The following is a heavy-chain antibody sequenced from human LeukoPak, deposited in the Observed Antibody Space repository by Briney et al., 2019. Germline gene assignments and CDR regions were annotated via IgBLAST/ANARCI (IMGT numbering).Heavy chain of an antibody. V-gene: IGHV3-7*03. J-gene: IGHJ4*02. CDR1: EFTFRNYW. Sequence: GGSLRLSCAASEFTFRNYWMSWVRQVPGKGPEWVANIRQDGNEFYYADSVKGRFTISRDNAKNSIFLEMNGRTGEDTAFYYCARDMNRLQQWLSSGYWGQGTLVTVSS. CDR2: IRQDGNEF. CDR3: ARDMNRLQQWLSSGY. D-gene: IGHD5-18*01.